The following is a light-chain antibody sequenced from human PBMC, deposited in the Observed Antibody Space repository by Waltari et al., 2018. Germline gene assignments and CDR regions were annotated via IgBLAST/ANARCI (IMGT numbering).Light chain of an antibody. CDR1: NSTFGSYHL. CDR3: CSYAGSSTWV. Sequence: QSALTQPASVSGSPGQSTTISCPGTNSTFGSYHLVSWYHQHPGKAPSLIIDEGSARPSGISNRFSGSTSANTASLTISGLQTEDEADYYCCSYAGSSTWVFGGGTKVTVL. J-gene: IGLJ3*02. CDR2: EGS. V-gene: IGLV2-23*01.